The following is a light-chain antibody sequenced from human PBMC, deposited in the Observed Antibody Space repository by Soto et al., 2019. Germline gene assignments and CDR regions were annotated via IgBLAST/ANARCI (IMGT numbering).Light chain of an antibody. CDR1: SSKIGAGYD. V-gene: IGLV1-40*01. CDR2: GNS. J-gene: IGLJ3*02. Sequence: QSVLTQPPSVSGAPGQRVIISCTGSSSKIGAGYDVHWYQQLPGTAPKLLIYGNSNRPSGVPDRFSGSKTGTSASLAITGLQAEDEADYYCQSYDSSLSGWVFGGGTQLTVL. CDR3: QSYDSSLSGWV.